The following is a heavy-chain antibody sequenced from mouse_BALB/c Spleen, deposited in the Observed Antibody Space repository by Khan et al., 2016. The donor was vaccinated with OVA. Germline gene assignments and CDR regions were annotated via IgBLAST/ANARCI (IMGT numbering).Heavy chain of an antibody. Sequence: EVELVESGGGFMQPGGSLKLSCATSGFTFTDYYMYWVRQTPEKRLEWVAYISNRGTTTYYPDTVRGRFTISRDNAKNTLYLQMSRLGSDDTDIYFCAREGDGGGLAYWGQGTLVTVSA. J-gene: IGHJ3*01. CDR3: AREGDGGGLAY. CDR2: ISNRGTTT. D-gene: IGHD1-1*02. V-gene: IGHV5-12*02. CDR1: GFTFTDYY.